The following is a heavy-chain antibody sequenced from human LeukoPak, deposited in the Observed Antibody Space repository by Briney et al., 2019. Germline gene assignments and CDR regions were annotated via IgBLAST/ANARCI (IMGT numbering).Heavy chain of an antibody. CDR1: GFIFNSYP. J-gene: IGHJ6*03. CDR2: INVNGGTK. Sequence: GRSLTLACTASGFIFNSYPMHWLRQGPGKGLEFVSGINVNGGTKYCTDSVEGRFIVTRDNSKHTLFLQLGSLRPDDTAVYYCARPRAPYNNHHSSFYMDVWGKGTTV. CDR3: ARPRAPYNNHHSSFYMDV. D-gene: IGHD5-24*01. V-gene: IGHV3-64*02.